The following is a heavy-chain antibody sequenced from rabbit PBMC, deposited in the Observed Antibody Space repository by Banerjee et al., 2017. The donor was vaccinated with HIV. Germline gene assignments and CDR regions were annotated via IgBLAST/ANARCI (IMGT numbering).Heavy chain of an antibody. J-gene: IGHJ4*01. V-gene: IGHV1S7*01. CDR3: ARAAYAGGGFAWYFNL. Sequence: RQAPGKGLEWIGIIYAGKGSTDYASWVNGRFTISSDNAQNTVDLQMNSLTAADTATYFCARAAYAGGGFAWYFNLWGQGTLVTVS. D-gene: IGHD8-1*01. CDR2: IYAGKGST.